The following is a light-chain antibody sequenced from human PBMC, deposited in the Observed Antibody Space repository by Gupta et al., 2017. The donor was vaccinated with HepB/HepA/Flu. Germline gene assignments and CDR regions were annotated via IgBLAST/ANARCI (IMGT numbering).Light chain of an antibody. CDR1: SSDVGGYNY. Sequence: QSALTQPPSASGSPGPSVTISCTGTSSDVGGYNYVSWYQLHPGKAPKLMIYDVTNRPSGVPDRFSGSKSGNTASLTVSGLQAEDEADYYCSSYAGSNNFVFGTGTKVTVL. V-gene: IGLV2-8*01. CDR2: DVT. CDR3: SSYAGSNNFV. J-gene: IGLJ1*01.